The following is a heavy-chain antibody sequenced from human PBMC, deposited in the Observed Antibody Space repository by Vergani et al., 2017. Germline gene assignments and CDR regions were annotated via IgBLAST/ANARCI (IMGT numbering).Heavy chain of an antibody. D-gene: IGHD6-19*01. Sequence: EVQLVESGGGLVQPGGSLRLSCSASGFTFSSYAMHWVRQAPGKGLEYVSAIISNGGSTYYADSVKGRFTISRDNSKNTLYLQMSSLRAEDTAVYYCVKDSSGMYYFDYWGQGTLVTVSS. CDR2: IISNGGST. CDR3: VKDSSGMYYFDY. V-gene: IGHV3-64D*06. J-gene: IGHJ4*02. CDR1: GFTFSSYA.